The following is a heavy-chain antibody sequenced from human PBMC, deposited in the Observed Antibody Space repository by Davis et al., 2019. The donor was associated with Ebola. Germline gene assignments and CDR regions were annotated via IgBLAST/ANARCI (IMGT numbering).Heavy chain of an antibody. D-gene: IGHD3-16*01. Sequence: SLKISCAASGLTFDEYAMHWVRQAPGKGLERVPGINWNSGNIVYADSVKGRFTISSDNAKNSLYLQMNTLTADDTALYYCAKDKGSSTWGGIDSWGQGALVTVSS. CDR2: INWNSGNI. CDR1: GLTFDEYA. V-gene: IGHV3-9*01. J-gene: IGHJ4*02. CDR3: AKDKGSSTWGGIDS.